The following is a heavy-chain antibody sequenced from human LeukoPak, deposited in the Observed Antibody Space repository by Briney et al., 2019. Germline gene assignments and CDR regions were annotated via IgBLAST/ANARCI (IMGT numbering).Heavy chain of an antibody. CDR1: GGSISSYF. CDR3: ARVLDLSKRGLDAFDI. CDR2: VYYSGST. D-gene: IGHD3-16*01. Sequence: SETLSLTCTVSGGSISSYFWSWIRQPPGKGLEWIGYVYYSGSTNYNPSLKSRVTISVDTSKKQFSLKLSSATAADTAVYYCARVLDLSKRGLDAFDIWGQGTIVTVSS. J-gene: IGHJ3*02. V-gene: IGHV4-59*01.